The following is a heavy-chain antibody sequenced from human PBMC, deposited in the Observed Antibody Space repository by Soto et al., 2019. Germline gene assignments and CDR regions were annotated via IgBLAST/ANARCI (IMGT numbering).Heavy chain of an antibody. V-gene: IGHV1-8*01. CDR2: LNPNSGDT. Sequence: QVQLVQSGAEVKKPGASVKVSCKASGYTFSSYDINWVRQATGQGLEWMGWLNPNSGDTGYAQKFQGRVTLTRNTSINPAYIELSSLTSAATAVYYCATSGGGGYLYWGQGTLVTVSS. J-gene: IGHJ4*02. CDR3: ATSGGGGYLY. CDR1: GYTFSSYD. D-gene: IGHD6-19*01.